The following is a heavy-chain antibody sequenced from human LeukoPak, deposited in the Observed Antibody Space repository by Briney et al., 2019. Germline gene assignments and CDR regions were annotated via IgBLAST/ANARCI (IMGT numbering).Heavy chain of an antibody. CDR1: GFTFSSYG. CDR2: ISGSGSTT. D-gene: IGHD2-15*01. CDR3: ARPRLEYCSGGSCFDAFDI. J-gene: IGHJ3*02. Sequence: GGTLRLSCTASGFTFSSYGMSWVRQAPGKGLEWVSAISGSGSTTYYADSVKGRFTISRDNSKNTLFLQMNSLTAEDTAIYSCARPRLEYCSGGSCFDAFDIWGQGTMVTVSS. V-gene: IGHV3-23*01.